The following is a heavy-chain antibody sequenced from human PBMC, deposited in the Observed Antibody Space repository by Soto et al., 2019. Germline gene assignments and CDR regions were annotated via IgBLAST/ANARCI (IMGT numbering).Heavy chain of an antibody. CDR3: ARPSGSGWYVNF. Sequence: GGSLRLSCAASGFTVNSNYMSWVRQAPGKGLQWVSVIYSGGSTYYADSVKGRFTISRDNSKNTLYLQMNSLGAEDTAVYYCARPSGSGWYVNFWGQGTLVTVSS. V-gene: IGHV3-66*04. J-gene: IGHJ4*02. CDR2: IYSGGST. CDR1: GFTVNSNY. D-gene: IGHD6-19*01.